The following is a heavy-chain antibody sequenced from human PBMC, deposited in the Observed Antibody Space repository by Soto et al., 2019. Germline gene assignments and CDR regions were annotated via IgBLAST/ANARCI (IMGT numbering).Heavy chain of an antibody. V-gene: IGHV3-15*07. CDR3: VTDTRGS. Sequence: VQLVESGGDLVKPGGSLRLSGEASGFTFYTPWLNWVRQAQGKGLEWVGRIKSKNDGETTDYAAPVKGRFTISRDDSINTLYLQMNSLKTDDTAVYYCVTDTRGSWGQGTLVTVSS. CDR2: IKSKNDGETT. J-gene: IGHJ5*02. CDR1: GFTFYTPW. D-gene: IGHD3-3*01.